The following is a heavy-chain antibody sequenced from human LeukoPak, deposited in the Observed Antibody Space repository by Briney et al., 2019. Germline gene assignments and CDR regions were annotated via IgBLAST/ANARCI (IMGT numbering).Heavy chain of an antibody. CDR3: AKGYYDYVWGSYYFDY. D-gene: IGHD3-16*01. V-gene: IGHV3-23*01. J-gene: IGHJ4*02. Sequence: TGGSLRLSCAASGFTFSSYAMSWVRPAPGKGLEWVSAISGSGGSTYYADSVKGRFTISRDNSRDTLYLQMNSLRAEDTAVYYCAKGYYDYVWGSYYFDYWGQGTLVTVSS. CDR1: GFTFSSYA. CDR2: ISGSGGST.